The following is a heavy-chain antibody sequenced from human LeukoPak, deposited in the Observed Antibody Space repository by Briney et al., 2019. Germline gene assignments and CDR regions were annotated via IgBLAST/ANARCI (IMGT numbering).Heavy chain of an antibody. J-gene: IGHJ6*02. CDR2: ISSSGSTI. CDR3: AREGCSRTSCYYYYGMDV. D-gene: IGHD2-2*01. V-gene: IGHV3-48*03. CDR1: GFTFSSYE. Sequence: PGGSLRLSCAASGFTFSSYEMNWVRQAPGKGLEWVSYISSSGSTIYYADSVKGRFTISRDNAKNSLYLQMNSLRAEDTAVYYCAREGCSRTSCYYYYGMDVWGQGTTVTVSS.